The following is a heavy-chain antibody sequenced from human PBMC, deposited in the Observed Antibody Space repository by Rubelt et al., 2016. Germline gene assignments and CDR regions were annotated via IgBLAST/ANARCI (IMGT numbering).Heavy chain of an antibody. J-gene: IGHJ1*01. CDR3: APSGAVAGTGEYFQH. D-gene: IGHD6-19*01. CDR2: IYWDDDK. CDR1: GFSLSTSGVG. Sequence: QITLKESGPTLVKPTQTLTLTCTFSGFSLSTSGVGVGWIRQPPGKALEWLALIYWDDDKRYSPSLKSRLTITKDTSKNQVVLTMINMDHVDTATYYCAPSGAVAGTGEYFQHWGQGTLVTVSS. V-gene: IGHV2-5*02.